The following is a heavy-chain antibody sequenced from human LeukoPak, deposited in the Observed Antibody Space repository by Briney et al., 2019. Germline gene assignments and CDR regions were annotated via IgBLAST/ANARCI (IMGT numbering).Heavy chain of an antibody. Sequence: ASVKVSCKASGYTFTGYYMHWVRQAPGPGLEWMGWINPNSGGTNYAQKFQGRVTMTRDTSISTAYMELSRLRSDDTAVYYCAIPRYCSSTSCSLFDYWGQGTLVTVSS. CDR3: AIPRYCSSTSCSLFDY. CDR2: INPNSGGT. CDR1: GYTFTGYY. D-gene: IGHD2-2*01. J-gene: IGHJ4*02. V-gene: IGHV1-2*02.